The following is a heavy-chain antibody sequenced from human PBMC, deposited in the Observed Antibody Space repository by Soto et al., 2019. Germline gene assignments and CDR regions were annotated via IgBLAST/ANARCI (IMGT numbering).Heavy chain of an antibody. J-gene: IGHJ6*02. CDR3: ARAYCSSTSCYNYYYYYGMDV. CDR1: GGTFSSYA. V-gene: IGHV1-69*13. D-gene: IGHD2-2*02. CDR2: IIPIFGTA. Sequence: ASVKVSCKASGGTFSSYAISWVRQAPGQGLEWMGGIIPIFGTANYAQKFQGRVTITADESTSTAYMELSSLRSEDTAVYYCARAYCSSTSCYNYYYYYGMDVWGQGTTVTVSS.